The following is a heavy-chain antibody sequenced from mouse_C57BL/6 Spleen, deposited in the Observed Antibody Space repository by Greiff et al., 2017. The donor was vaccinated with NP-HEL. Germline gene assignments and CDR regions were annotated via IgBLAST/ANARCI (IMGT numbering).Heavy chain of an antibody. CDR1: GFTFSSYG. CDR3: ARTGSYAMDY. V-gene: IGHV5-6*01. J-gene: IGHJ4*01. CDR2: ISSGGSYT. Sequence: EVQLQESGGDLVKPGGSLKLSCAASGFTFSSYGMSWVRQTPDKRLEWVATISSGGSYTYYPDSVKGRFTISRDNAKNTLYLQMSSLKSEDTAMYYCARTGSYAMDYWGQGTSVTVSS. D-gene: IGHD4-1*01.